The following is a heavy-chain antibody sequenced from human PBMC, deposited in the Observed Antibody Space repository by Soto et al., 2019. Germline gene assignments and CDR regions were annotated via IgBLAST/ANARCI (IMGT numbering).Heavy chain of an antibody. D-gene: IGHD4-17*01. V-gene: IGHV1-18*01. CDR3: ALGEQDYGDYSLDY. CDR1: GSTFTSYG. CDR2: ISAYNGNT. Sequence: QVQLVQSGAEVKKPGASVKVSCKASGSTFTSYGISWVRQAPGRGLEWMGWISAYNGNTNYAQKLQGRVTMTKYTSTSTAYMEMRSLRPDDTAVYYCALGEQDYGDYSLDYWGQGTLVTVSS. J-gene: IGHJ4*02.